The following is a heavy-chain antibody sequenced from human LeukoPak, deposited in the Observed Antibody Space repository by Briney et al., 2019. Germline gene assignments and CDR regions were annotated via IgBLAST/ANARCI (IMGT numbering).Heavy chain of an antibody. D-gene: IGHD3-16*01. CDR2: INPNSGGT. V-gene: IGHV1-2*02. CDR3: ARGGPHDSYYYGMDV. CDR1: GYTFTGYY. Sequence: GASVKVSCKASGYTFTGYYMHWVRQAPGQGLEWMGWINPNSGGTNYAQKFQGRVTMTRDTSISTAYMELSRLRSDDTAVYYCARGGPHDSYYYGMDVWGRGTTVTVSS. J-gene: IGHJ6*02.